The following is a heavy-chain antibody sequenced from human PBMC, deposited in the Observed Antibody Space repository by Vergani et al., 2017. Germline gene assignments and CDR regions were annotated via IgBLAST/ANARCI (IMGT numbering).Heavy chain of an antibody. D-gene: IGHD3-10*01. CDR3: ARXRITMVRGVIPYPHFFDY. Sequence: QVQLVQSGAEVKKPGSSVKVSCKASGGTFSSYAISWVRQAPGQGLEWMGRIIPILGIANYAQKFQGRVTITADKSTSTAYMELSSLRSEDTAVYYCARXRITMVRGVIPYPHFFDYWGQGTLVTVSS. CDR1: GGTFSSYA. J-gene: IGHJ4*02. V-gene: IGHV1-69*04. CDR2: IIPILGIA.